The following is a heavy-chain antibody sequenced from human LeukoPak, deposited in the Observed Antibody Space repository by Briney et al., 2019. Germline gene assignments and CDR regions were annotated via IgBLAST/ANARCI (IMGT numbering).Heavy chain of an antibody. CDR2: IYYSGST. CDR1: GGSISSYY. D-gene: IGHD2-2*01. CDR3: ARHELGYCSSTSCSRGGD. J-gene: IGHJ4*02. V-gene: IGHV4-39*01. Sequence: SETLSLTCTVSGGSISSYYWGWIRQPPGKGLEWIGSIYYSGSTYYNPSLKSRVTISVDTSKNQFSLKLSSVTAADTAVYYCARHELGYCSSTSCSRGGDWGQGTLVTVSS.